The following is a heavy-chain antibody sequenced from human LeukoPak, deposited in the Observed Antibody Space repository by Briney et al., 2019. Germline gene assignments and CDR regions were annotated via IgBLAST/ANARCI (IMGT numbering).Heavy chain of an antibody. CDR3: AKDIIRFLEWSNRPTFYYYYGMDV. V-gene: IGHV3-23*01. CDR1: GFTFTTYA. Sequence: NPGGSLRLSCAASGFTFTTYAMSWVRQAPGKGLEWVSIISGSVSSTFYADSVKGRFTISRDNSKNTLYLQMNSLRAEDTAVYYCAKDIIRFLEWSNRPTFYYYYGMDVWGQGTTVTVSS. D-gene: IGHD3-3*01. CDR2: ISGSVSST. J-gene: IGHJ6*02.